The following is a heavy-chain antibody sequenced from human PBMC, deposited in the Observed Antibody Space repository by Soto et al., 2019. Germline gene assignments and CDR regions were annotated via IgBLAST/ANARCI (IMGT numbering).Heavy chain of an antibody. D-gene: IGHD3-10*01. J-gene: IGHJ4*02. CDR1: GFTFSSYA. V-gene: IGHV3-23*01. CDR2: ISGSGGST. CDR3: AKDIRSQYGSGSYHYY. Sequence: PGGSLRLSCAASGFTFSSYAMSWVRQAPGKGLEWVSAISGSGGSTYYADSVKGRFTISRDNSKNTLYLQMNSLRAEDTAVYYSAKDIRSQYGSGSYHYYWGQGTLVTVSS.